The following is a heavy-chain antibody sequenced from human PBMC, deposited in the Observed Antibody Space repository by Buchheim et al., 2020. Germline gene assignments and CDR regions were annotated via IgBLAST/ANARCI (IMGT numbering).Heavy chain of an antibody. J-gene: IGHJ4*02. V-gene: IGHV3-15*01. CDR2: IKSKTDGGTT. Sequence: EVQLVESGGGLVKPGGSLRLSCAASGFTFSNAWMSWVRQAPGKGLEWVGRIKSKTDGGTTDYAAPVKGRFTISRDDSKNTLYLQMNSLKTEDTAVYYCTTAYYDFWSGALPAPDYWGQGTL. CDR3: TTAYYDFWSGALPAPDY. D-gene: IGHD3-3*01. CDR1: GFTFSNAW.